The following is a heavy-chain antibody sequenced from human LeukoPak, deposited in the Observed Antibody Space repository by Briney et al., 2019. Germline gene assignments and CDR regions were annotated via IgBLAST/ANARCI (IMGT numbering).Heavy chain of an antibody. Sequence: AGGSLRLSCAASGFTFSSYSMNWVRQAPGEGLEWVSSISSSSYIYYADSVKGRFTISRDNAKNSLYLQMNSLRAEDTAVYYCARDSAAGTIDYWGQGTLVTVSS. D-gene: IGHD6-13*01. CDR1: GFTFSSYS. J-gene: IGHJ4*02. V-gene: IGHV3-21*01. CDR3: ARDSAAGTIDY. CDR2: ISSSSYI.